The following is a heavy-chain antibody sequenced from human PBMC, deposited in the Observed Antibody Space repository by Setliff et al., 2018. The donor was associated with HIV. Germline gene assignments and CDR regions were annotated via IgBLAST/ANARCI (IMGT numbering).Heavy chain of an antibody. Sequence: GESLKISCAVPGLTFSRYGFHWVRQVPGKGLDWVTFIQYDESNKYYGDSVRGRFTISRDNSKNTLYLQMNSLRSEDTAVYYCAKSFNSGPTNWNINVWGTGTTVTVSS. CDR1: GLTFSRYG. CDR3: AKSFNSGPTNWNINV. CDR2: IQYDESNK. J-gene: IGHJ6*04. D-gene: IGHD1-20*01. V-gene: IGHV3-30*02.